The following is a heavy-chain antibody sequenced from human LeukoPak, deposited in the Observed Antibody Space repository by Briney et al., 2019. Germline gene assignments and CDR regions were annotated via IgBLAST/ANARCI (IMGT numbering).Heavy chain of an antibody. D-gene: IGHD2-2*01. CDR1: GFTFSSYA. V-gene: IGHV3-21*01. Sequence: GGSLRLSCAASGFTFSSYAMSWVRQAPGKGLEWVSSISSSSSYIYYADSVKGRFTISRDNAKNSLYLQMNSLRAEDTAVYYCARVPTTIGYCSSTSCREPAFDIWGQGTMVTVSS. CDR2: ISSSSSYI. CDR3: ARVPTTIGYCSSTSCREPAFDI. J-gene: IGHJ3*02.